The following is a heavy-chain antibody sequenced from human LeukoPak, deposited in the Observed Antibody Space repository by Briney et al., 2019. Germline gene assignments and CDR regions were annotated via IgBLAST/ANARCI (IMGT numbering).Heavy chain of an antibody. J-gene: IGHJ5*02. V-gene: IGHV1-46*01. CDR3: ARDRGRFAP. CDR1: GYTFTNYY. CDR2: INTSGGGT. Sequence: GASVTVSCKCSGYTFTNYYLDWVRQAPGQGLEWVGIINTSGGGTTYAQKFQGRVTMTRDTSTSTVYMELSSLRSEDTAVYFCARDRGRFAPWGQGPLVTVSS. D-gene: IGHD6-13*01.